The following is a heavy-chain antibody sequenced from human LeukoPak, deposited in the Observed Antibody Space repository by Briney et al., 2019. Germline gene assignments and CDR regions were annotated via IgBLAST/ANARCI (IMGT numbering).Heavy chain of an antibody. D-gene: IGHD1-7*01. Sequence: ASVKVSCKASGYTFISYDINWVRQATGQGLEWMGWMNPNSGNTGYAQRFQGRVTMTRNTSISTAYMELSSLRSEDTAVYYCARGDELELLDAFDIWGQGTMVTVSS. CDR1: GYTFISYD. CDR2: MNPNSGNT. CDR3: ARGDELELLDAFDI. V-gene: IGHV1-8*01. J-gene: IGHJ3*02.